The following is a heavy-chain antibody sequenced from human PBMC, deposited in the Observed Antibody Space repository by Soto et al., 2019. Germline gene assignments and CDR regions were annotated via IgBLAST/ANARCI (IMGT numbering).Heavy chain of an antibody. Sequence: QVQLVESGGGVVQPGRSLRLSCAASGFTFSSYAMHWVRQAPGKGLEWVAVISYDGSNKYYADSVKGRFTISRDNSKNTLDLQMNSLRAEDTAVYYCARAFSSSWYYFDYWGQGTLVTVSS. J-gene: IGHJ4*02. D-gene: IGHD6-13*01. V-gene: IGHV3-30-3*01. CDR3: ARAFSSSWYYFDY. CDR1: GFTFSSYA. CDR2: ISYDGSNK.